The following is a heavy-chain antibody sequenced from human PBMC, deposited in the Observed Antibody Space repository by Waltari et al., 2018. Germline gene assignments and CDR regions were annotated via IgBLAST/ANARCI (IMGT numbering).Heavy chain of an antibody. CDR3: ARSGIAGTTGSAEYFEF. CDR2: IYGSSGST. V-gene: IGHV4-61*08. D-gene: IGHD1-20*01. CDR1: GGSISGGYD. J-gene: IGHJ1*01. Sequence: QVQLQESGPGLVKPSETLSLTCAVSGGSISGGYDWSWIRQPPGKGLEWIGYIYGSSGSTNYNPSLKNRVTMSKDTSKNQFSLKLSSVTAADTAVYYCARSGIAGTTGSAEYFEFWGQGALVTVSS.